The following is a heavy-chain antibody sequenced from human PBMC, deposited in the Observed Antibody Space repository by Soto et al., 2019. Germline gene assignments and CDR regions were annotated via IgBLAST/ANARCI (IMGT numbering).Heavy chain of an antibody. CDR3: ARGNLSFDFDS. CDR1: GFNFGFFG. Sequence: HPGGSLRLSCAASGFNFGFFGMHWVRQAPGKGLEWVAFISGDGINTQYADSVRGRFTLSRDYSRKTMYLQMDSLRDEDTALYYCARGNLSFDFDSWGLGTLVTVSS. J-gene: IGHJ4*02. D-gene: IGHD1-26*01. V-gene: IGHV3-30*03. CDR2: ISGDGINT.